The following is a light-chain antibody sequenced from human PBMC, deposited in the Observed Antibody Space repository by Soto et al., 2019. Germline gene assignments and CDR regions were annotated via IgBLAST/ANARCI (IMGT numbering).Light chain of an antibody. CDR3: QQYGSSALT. Sequence: EIVLTQSPGTLSLSPGERATLSCRASQSVSSIYLAWYQQKPGQAPRLLIYGASSRRTGIPDRFSGSGSGTDFTLTISRLEPEDFAVYYCQQYGSSALTFGGGTKVDIK. CDR1: QSVSSIY. J-gene: IGKJ4*01. CDR2: GAS. V-gene: IGKV3-20*01.